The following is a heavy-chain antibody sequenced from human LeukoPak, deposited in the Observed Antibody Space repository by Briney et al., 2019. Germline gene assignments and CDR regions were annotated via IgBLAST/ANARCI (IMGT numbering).Heavy chain of an antibody. J-gene: IGHJ4*02. D-gene: IGHD3-3*01. Sequence: GGSLRLSCAASGFTFSSYSMNWVRQAPGKGLEWVSSISSSSSYIYYADAVKGRFTISRDNAKNSLYLQMNSLRAEDTAVYYCAREIFWSGYYSNLHFDYWGRGTLVTVSS. CDR2: ISSSSSYI. CDR1: GFTFSSYS. V-gene: IGHV3-21*01. CDR3: AREIFWSGYYSNLHFDY.